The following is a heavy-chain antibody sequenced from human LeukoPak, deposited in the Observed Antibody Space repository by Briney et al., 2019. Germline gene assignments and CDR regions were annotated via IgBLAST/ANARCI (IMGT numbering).Heavy chain of an antibody. CDR2: IGGSGDKT. CDR1: GFTFNRNA. J-gene: IGHJ4*02. V-gene: IGHV3-23*01. D-gene: IGHD6-19*01. CDR3: VRRGDASSGWGDHDF. Sequence: GGSLRLSCAASGFTFNRNAISWVRQAPGKGLEWVSTIGGSGDKTFYADSVKGRFTISRDNSKNMVHLQLNSLTGEDTALYYCVRRGDASSGWGDHDFWGQGALVTVSS.